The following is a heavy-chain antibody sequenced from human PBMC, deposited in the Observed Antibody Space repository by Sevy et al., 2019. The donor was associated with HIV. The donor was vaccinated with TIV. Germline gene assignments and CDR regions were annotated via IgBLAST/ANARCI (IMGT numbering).Heavy chain of an antibody. CDR1: GFTFSDYY. D-gene: IGHD6-6*01. CDR2: ISSDGGNK. Sequence: GGSLRLSCAASGFTFSDYYINWIRQAPGNGLEWVSYISSDGGNKYYANSVKGRFNISRDNAKNSVFLQMNSLRAEDTAVYYCAREDIGGRHFDHWGQGTLVTVSS. J-gene: IGHJ4*02. V-gene: IGHV3-11*01. CDR3: AREDIGGRHFDH.